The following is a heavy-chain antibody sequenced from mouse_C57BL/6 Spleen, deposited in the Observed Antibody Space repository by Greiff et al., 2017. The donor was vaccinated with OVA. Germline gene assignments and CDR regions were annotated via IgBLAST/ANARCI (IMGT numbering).Heavy chain of an antibody. V-gene: IGHV14-2*01. CDR3: AREGDEGFAY. D-gene: IGHD3-3*01. CDR1: GFNIKDYY. Sequence: VQLQQSGAELVKPGASVKLSCTASGFNIKDYYMHWVKQRTEQGLEWIGRIDPEDGETKYAPKFPGKATITADTSSNTAYLPLSSLTSEDTAVYYCAREGDEGFAYWGQGTLVTVSA. CDR2: IDPEDGET. J-gene: IGHJ3*01.